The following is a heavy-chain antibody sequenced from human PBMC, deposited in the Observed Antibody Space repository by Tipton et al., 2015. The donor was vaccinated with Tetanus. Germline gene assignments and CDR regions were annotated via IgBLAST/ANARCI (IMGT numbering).Heavy chain of an antibody. CDR3: ARVDYDILTGYYPFDY. CDR2: ISAYNGNT. D-gene: IGHD3-9*01. Sequence: AEVKKPGASVKVSCKASGYTFTSYGISWVRQAPGQGLEWMGWISAYNGNTNYAQKLQGRVTMTTDTSTSTAYMELRSLRSDDTAVYYCARVDYDILTGYYPFDYWGQGTLVTVSS. V-gene: IGHV1-18*01. J-gene: IGHJ4*02. CDR1: GYTFTSYG.